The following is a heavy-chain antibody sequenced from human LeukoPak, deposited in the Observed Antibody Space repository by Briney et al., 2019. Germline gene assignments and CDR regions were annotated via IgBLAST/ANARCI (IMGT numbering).Heavy chain of an antibody. CDR2: IHHSGST. Sequence: PSETLSLTCAVSGGSISGGGYSWSWIRQPPGKGLEWIGYIHHSGSTYYNPSLKSRVSISVDGSKNQFSLKLSSVTAADTAVYYCARSDYYDSSGLPTGWGQGTLVTVSS. J-gene: IGHJ4*02. CDR3: ARSDYYDSSGLPTG. CDR1: GGSISGGGYS. D-gene: IGHD3-22*01. V-gene: IGHV4-30-2*01.